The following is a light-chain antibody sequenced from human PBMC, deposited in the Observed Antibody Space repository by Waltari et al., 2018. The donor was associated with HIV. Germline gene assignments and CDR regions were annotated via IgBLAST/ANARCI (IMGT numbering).Light chain of an antibody. Sequence: SFELTQPSSVSVSPGHTASITCSGHKLGDKYACWYQQRPGQSPLLVIYQDNKRPSGIPERFPGSNSGDTATLTISGTQAVDEADYYCQAWDSSRPVFGGGTKLTVL. CDR2: QDN. V-gene: IGLV3-1*01. CDR3: QAWDSSRPV. J-gene: IGLJ2*01. CDR1: KLGDKY.